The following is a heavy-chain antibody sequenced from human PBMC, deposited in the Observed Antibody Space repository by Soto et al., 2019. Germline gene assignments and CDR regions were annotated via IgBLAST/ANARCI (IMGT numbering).Heavy chain of an antibody. CDR2: TYFRSKWYN. J-gene: IGHJ5*02. CDR3: AKGDNLGPKTGYAFDP. V-gene: IGHV6-1*01. CDR1: GGSVTRNTAS. D-gene: IGHD5-12*01. Sequence: SQAVSLTCAICGGSVTRNTASWNWISQSPSRGLEWLGRTYFRSKWYNDYAVSVKSRIIINPDTSNNQFSLQLNSVTPEDTAVYFCAKGDNLGPKTGYAFDPWGQGIMVPVSS.